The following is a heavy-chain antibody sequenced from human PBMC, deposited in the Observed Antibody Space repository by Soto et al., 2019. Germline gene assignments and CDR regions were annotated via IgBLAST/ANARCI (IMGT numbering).Heavy chain of an antibody. V-gene: IGHV3-48*03. D-gene: IGHD3-10*01. J-gene: IGHJ1*01. CDR1: GFTFSSYE. CDR2: ISSSGSTI. CDR3: ARGFSGSGSYGYPEYFQH. Sequence: PGGSLRLSCAASGFTFSSYEMNWVRQAPGKGLEWVSYISSSGSTIYYADSVKGRFTISRDNAKNSLYLQMNSLRAEDTAVYYCARGFSGSGSYGYPEYFQHWGQGTLVTVSS.